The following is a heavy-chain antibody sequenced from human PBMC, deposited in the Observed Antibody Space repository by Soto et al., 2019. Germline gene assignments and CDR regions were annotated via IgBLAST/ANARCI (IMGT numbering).Heavy chain of an antibody. Sequence: QPGGSLRLSCAASGFTFSGSAMHWVRQASGKGLEWVGRIRSKANSYATAYAASVKGRFTISRDDSKNTAYLQMNSLKTEDTAVYYCTRPSSGWYSWFDPWGQGTLVTVSS. CDR2: IRSKANSYAT. D-gene: IGHD6-19*01. J-gene: IGHJ5*02. CDR3: TRPSSGWYSWFDP. V-gene: IGHV3-73*01. CDR1: GFTFSGSA.